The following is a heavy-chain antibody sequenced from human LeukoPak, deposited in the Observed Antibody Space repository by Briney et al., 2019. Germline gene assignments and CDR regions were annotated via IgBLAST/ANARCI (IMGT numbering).Heavy chain of an antibody. D-gene: IGHD1-14*01. Sequence: SDTLSLTCTVSAGSISSHSWSWIRQPAGKGLEWIVRVYPSGSPAFNTSLESRVTMSEDTSNNHFSLKMSSVAAADTAVYYCARYDRAAFDIWGQGTMVTVSS. J-gene: IGHJ3*02. V-gene: IGHV4-4*07. CDR2: VYPSGSP. CDR1: AGSISSHS. CDR3: ARYDRAAFDI.